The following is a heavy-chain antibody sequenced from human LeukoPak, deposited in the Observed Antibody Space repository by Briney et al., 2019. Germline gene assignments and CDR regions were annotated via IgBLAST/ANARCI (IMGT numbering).Heavy chain of an antibody. CDR1: GYTFTGYY. CDR2: INPNSGGT. CDR3: ARARGVATIGGY. Sequence: ASVKVSCKASGYTFTGYYMHWVRQAPGQGLEWMGWINPNSGGTNYAQKFQGRVTMTRDTSISTAYMELSRLRSDDTAVYYCARARGVATIGGYWGQGILVTGSS. V-gene: IGHV1-2*02. D-gene: IGHD5-12*01. J-gene: IGHJ4*02.